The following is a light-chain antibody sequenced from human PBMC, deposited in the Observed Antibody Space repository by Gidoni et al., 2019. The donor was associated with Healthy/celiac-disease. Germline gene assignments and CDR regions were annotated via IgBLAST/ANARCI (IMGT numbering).Light chain of an antibody. CDR1: QSVSSN. CDR2: GAS. V-gene: IGKV3-15*01. J-gene: IGKJ1*01. Sequence: EIVMTQSPATLSVSPGERATLSCRASQSVSSNLAWYPQKHGQAPRLLIYGASTRATGIPARLSGSGSGTEFTLTISSLQSEDFAVYYCQQYNNWPPWTFGQGTKVEIK. CDR3: QQYNNWPPWT.